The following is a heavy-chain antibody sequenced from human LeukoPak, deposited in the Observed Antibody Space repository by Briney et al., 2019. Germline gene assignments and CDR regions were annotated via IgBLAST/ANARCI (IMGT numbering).Heavy chain of an antibody. CDR1: GFTFSNYE. Sequence: GGSLRLSCAASGFTFSNYEMKWVRQAPGKGLEWVSFISSSGSSTYYADSVKGRFTISRDNAKNSLYLQMNSLRAEDTAVYYCAREFKYYDISLDYWGQGTLVTVSS. CDR2: ISSSGSST. V-gene: IGHV3-48*03. J-gene: IGHJ4*02. CDR3: AREFKYYDISLDY. D-gene: IGHD3-9*01.